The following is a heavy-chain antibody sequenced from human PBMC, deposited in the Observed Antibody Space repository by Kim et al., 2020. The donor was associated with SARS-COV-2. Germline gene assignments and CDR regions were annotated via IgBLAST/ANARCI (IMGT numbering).Heavy chain of an antibody. CDR1: GYTFTGYY. CDR2: INPNSGGT. J-gene: IGHJ4*02. D-gene: IGHD2-2*01. V-gene: IGHV1-2*02. CDR3: ARGIVPAAMSGRDY. Sequence: SVKVSCKASGYTFTGYYMHWVRQAPGQGLEWMGWINPNSGGTNYAQKFQGRVTMTRDTSISTAYMELSRLRSDDTAVYYCARGIVPAAMSGRDYWGQGTLVTVSS.